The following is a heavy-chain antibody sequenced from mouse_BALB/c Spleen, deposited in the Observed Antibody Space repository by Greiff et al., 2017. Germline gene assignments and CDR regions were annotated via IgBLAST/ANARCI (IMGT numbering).Heavy chain of an antibody. CDR2: IDPANGNT. V-gene: IGHV14-3*02. CDR3: ARGSYLGY. CDR1: GFNIKDTY. J-gene: IGHJ2*01. Sequence: VQLKQSGAEHVKPGASVKLSCTASGFNIKDTYMHWVKQRPEQGLEWIGRIDPANGNTKYDPKFQGKATITADTSSNTAYLQLSSLTSEDTAVYYCARGSYLGYWGQGTTLTVSS.